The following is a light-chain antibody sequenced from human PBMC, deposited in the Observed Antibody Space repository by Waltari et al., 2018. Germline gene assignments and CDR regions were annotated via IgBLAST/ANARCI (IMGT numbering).Light chain of an antibody. Sequence: DILLTQSPSTLSASVGDRVTITCRASQTITRWLAWYQQKPGKAPNLLIFDASRLANGVPSRFSGSGSGTEFTLSISSLQPDDFATYYCQQYNSYSPWTFGPGTKVEIK. CDR3: QQYNSYSPWT. CDR2: DAS. V-gene: IGKV1-5*01. J-gene: IGKJ1*01. CDR1: QTITRW.